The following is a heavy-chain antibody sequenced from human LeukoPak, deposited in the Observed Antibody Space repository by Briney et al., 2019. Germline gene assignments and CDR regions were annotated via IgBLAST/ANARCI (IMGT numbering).Heavy chain of an antibody. CDR3: ARLSSGEHDY. CDR1: GASISSSNYY. V-gene: IGHV4-39*01. D-gene: IGHD3-10*01. J-gene: IGHJ4*02. CDR2: VYYTGSI. Sequence: SETLSLTCTVSGASISSSNYYWGWIRQPPGKGLEYIGSVYYTGSIHYNPSLTSRVTISADTSKNQFSLKVSSVTAADTAVYYCARLSSGEHDYWGQGTLVTVSS.